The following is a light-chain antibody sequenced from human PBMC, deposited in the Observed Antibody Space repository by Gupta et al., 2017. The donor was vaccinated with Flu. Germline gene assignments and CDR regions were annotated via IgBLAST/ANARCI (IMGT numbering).Light chain of an antibody. CDR3: QQYNNWPPGIT. V-gene: IGKV3-15*01. CDR1: QSVSSN. CDR2: GAS. Sequence: RATLSCRASQSVSSNLDWYQQKPGQAPRLLIYGASTRATGIPARFSGSGSGTEFTLTISSLQSEDFAVYYCQQYNNWPPGITFGPGTKVDIK. J-gene: IGKJ3*01.